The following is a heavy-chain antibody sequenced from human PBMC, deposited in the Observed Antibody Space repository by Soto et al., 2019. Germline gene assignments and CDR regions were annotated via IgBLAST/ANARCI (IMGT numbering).Heavy chain of an antibody. V-gene: IGHV1-8*01. D-gene: IGHD1-26*01. CDR3: ARGVSAGVDY. J-gene: IGHJ4*02. Sequence: ASVKVSCKASGYSFTSLDINWVRQTAGQGLEWMGWMQPSTGRTGYAQKFQGRVTMTRDTSINTAYMALTTITSDETAFYYCARGVSAGVDYWGQGTLVTVSS. CDR2: MQPSTGRT. CDR1: GYSFTSLD.